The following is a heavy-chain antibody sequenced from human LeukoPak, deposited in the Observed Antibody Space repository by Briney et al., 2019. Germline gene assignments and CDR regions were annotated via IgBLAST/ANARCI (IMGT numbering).Heavy chain of an antibody. D-gene: IGHD6-13*01. V-gene: IGHV3-43*02. CDR3: AKEDYSSSWYALDY. CDR2: ISGDGGSI. Sequence: GGSLRLSCAASGFTFDDYAIYWVRQGPGKGLEWVSLISGDGGSIYYADSVKGRFTISRDNSKNSLYLQMNSLRTDDTALYYCAKEDYSSSWYALDYWGQGTLVTVSS. CDR1: GFTFDDYA. J-gene: IGHJ4*02.